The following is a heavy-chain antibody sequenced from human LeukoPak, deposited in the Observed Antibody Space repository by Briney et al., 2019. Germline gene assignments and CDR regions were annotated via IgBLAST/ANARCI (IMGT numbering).Heavy chain of an antibody. V-gene: IGHV1-2*06. D-gene: IGHD5-18*01. CDR3: ARTRGYSYGYRYFDH. J-gene: IGHJ4*02. CDR2: INPNSGGT. Sequence: ASVKVSCKASGYTFTGYYMHWVRQAPGQGLEWMGRINPNSGGTNYAQKFQGRVTMTRDTSISTAYMELSRLRSDDTAVYYCARTRGYSYGYRYFDHWGQGTLVTASS. CDR1: GYTFTGYY.